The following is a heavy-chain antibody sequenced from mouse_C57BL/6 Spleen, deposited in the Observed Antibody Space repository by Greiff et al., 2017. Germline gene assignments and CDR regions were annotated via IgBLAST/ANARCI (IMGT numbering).Heavy chain of an antibody. CDR2: ISSGSSTI. Sequence: DVMLVESGGGLVKPGGSLKLSCAASGFTFSDYGMHWVRQAPEKGLEWVAYISSGSSTIYYADTVKGRFTISRDNAKNTLFLQMTSLRSQDTAMYYCARQLGNSNYYGSSDDDYAMDYWGQGTSVTVSS. CDR3: ARQLGNSNYYGSSDDDYAMDY. V-gene: IGHV5-17*01. CDR1: GFTFSDYG. D-gene: IGHD1-1*01. J-gene: IGHJ4*01.